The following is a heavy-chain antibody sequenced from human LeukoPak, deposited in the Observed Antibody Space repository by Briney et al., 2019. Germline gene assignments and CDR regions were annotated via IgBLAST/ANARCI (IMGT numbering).Heavy chain of an antibody. J-gene: IGHJ3*02. CDR2: IKTDGTST. CDR1: GFTFSSYW. Sequence: GGSLRLSCAASGFTFSSYWMHWVRQVPGKGLVWVSRIKTDGTSTSYADSVKGRFTISRDNAKNTLYLQMNSLRAEDTAVYYCARGHIVGYGFDIWGQGTMVTVSS. V-gene: IGHV3-74*01. CDR3: ARGHIVGYGFDI. D-gene: IGHD2-15*01.